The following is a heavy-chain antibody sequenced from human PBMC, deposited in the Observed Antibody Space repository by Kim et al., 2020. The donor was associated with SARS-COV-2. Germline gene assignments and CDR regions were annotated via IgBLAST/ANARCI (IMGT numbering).Heavy chain of an antibody. V-gene: IGHV5-51*01. CDR1: GYSFTAFW. Sequence: GESLKISCKSSGYSFTAFWIGWVRQMPGKGLEWMGIIYPGDSEMRYSPSFQGQVTISSDKSISTAYLHWSSLKASDTAMYYCARGYYDTMTGYFVYDAFDVWGQGTMVTVSS. CDR3: ARGYYDTMTGYFVYDAFDV. D-gene: IGHD3-9*01. CDR2: IYPGDSEM. J-gene: IGHJ3*01.